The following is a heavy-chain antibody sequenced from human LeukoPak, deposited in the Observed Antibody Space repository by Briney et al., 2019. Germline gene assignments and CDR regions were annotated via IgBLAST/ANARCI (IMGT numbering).Heavy chain of an antibody. CDR2: ISGSGGST. Sequence: GGSLRLSCAASGFTFSSYGMSWVRQAPGKGLEWVSGISGSGGSTYYADSVKGRFTISRDNSKNTLYLQMGSLRAEDMAVYYCARTPLSITMIVVPGPEYYFDYWGQGTLVTVSS. CDR1: GFTFSSYG. V-gene: IGHV3-23*01. J-gene: IGHJ4*02. CDR3: ARTPLSITMIVVPGPEYYFDY. D-gene: IGHD3-22*01.